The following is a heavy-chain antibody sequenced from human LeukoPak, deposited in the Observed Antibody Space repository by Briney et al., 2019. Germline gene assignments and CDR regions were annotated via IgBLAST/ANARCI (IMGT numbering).Heavy chain of an antibody. J-gene: IGHJ6*03. CDR3: ARRGYSGYDRRFYYYYYMDV. V-gene: IGHV3-11*04. D-gene: IGHD5-12*01. Sequence: GGSLRLSCAASGFTISDYSMSWIRQAPGKGLEWVSHISSGGTTIYYADSVKGRFTISRDNAKNSLYLQMNSLRAEDTAVYYCARRGYSGYDRRFYYYYYMDVWGKGTTVTISS. CDR2: ISSGGTTI. CDR1: GFTISDYS.